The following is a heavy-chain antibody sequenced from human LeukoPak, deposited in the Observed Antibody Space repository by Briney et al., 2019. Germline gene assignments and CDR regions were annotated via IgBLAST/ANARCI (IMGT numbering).Heavy chain of an antibody. D-gene: IGHD3-3*01. CDR1: GYTFTSYY. CDR3: AGTYYDFWSGYYEGWFDP. Sequence: ASVKVFCKASGYTFTSYYMHWVRQAPGQGLEWMGIINPSGGSTSYAQKFQGRVTMTRDTSTSTVYMELSSLRSEDTAVYYCAGTYYDFWSGYYEGWFDPWGQGTLVTVSS. J-gene: IGHJ5*02. CDR2: INPSGGST. V-gene: IGHV1-46*01.